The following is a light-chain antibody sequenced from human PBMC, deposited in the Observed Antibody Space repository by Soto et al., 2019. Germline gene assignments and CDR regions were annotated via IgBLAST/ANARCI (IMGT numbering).Light chain of an antibody. CDR3: QVWDSSSAHYV. J-gene: IGLJ1*01. Sequence: SYELTQPHSVSVAPGQTARITCGGNNIGSKSGHWYQQKPGQAPVLVVYDDSVRPSGIPELFSGYNSGNTATLTISRVEAGDESDYYCQVWDSSSAHYVFGTGTKLTVL. CDR2: DDS. CDR1: NIGSKS. V-gene: IGLV3-21*02.